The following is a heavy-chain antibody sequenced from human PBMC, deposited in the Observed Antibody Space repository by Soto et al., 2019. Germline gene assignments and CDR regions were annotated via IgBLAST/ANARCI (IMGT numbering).Heavy chain of an antibody. V-gene: IGHV3-23*01. CDR2: ISGSGVNT. J-gene: IGHJ4*02. CDR3: AKDFSRGGIALAGPGF. D-gene: IGHD6-19*01. CDR1: GFTFKSYG. Sequence: GGSLRLSCAGSGFTFKSYGMTWVRQAPGKGLDWVSSISGSGVNTYYADSVKGRFTISRDNSRNTVYLQMNDLGAGDTAVYYCAKDFSRGGIALAGPGFWGQGTLVTVSS.